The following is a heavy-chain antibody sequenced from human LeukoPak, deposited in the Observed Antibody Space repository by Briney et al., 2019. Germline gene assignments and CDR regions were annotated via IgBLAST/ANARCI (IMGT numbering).Heavy chain of an antibody. CDR3: AKTGDYYDSSGYYYYYYMDV. Sequence: GGSLRLSCAASGFTFSSYAMSWVRQAPGKGLEWVSAISGSGGRTYYADSVKGRFTLSRDNSKNTLYPQMNSLRAEDTAVYYCAKTGDYYDSSGYYYYYYMDVWGKGTTVTVSS. V-gene: IGHV3-23*01. CDR1: GFTFSSYA. D-gene: IGHD3-22*01. CDR2: ISGSGGRT. J-gene: IGHJ6*03.